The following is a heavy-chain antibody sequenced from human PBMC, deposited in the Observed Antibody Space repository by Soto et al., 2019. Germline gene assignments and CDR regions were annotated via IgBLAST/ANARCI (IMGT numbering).Heavy chain of an antibody. V-gene: IGHV4-38-2*01. Sequence: SETLSLTCAVSGYSISSGYYWGWIRQPPGKGLEWIGSVYHNASTYYSPSRKSRVTISVDKSSNQFSLKLSSVTAADTAVYYCARVGSLIRTLFYFDYWGQGTLVTVSS. CDR2: VYHNAST. J-gene: IGHJ4*02. CDR1: GYSISSGYY. D-gene: IGHD3-16*01. CDR3: ARVGSLIRTLFYFDY.